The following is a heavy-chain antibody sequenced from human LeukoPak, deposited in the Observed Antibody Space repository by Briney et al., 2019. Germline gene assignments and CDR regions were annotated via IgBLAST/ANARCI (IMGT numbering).Heavy chain of an antibody. CDR3: ARDLGH. CDR1: GGSISSGSYY. CDR2: IYTSGST. Sequence: SEALSLTCTVSGGSISSGSYYWSWIRQPAGKGLEWIGRIYTSGSTNYNPSLKSRVTISVDTSKNQFSLKLSSVTAADTAVYYCARDLGHWGQGTLVTVSS. J-gene: IGHJ4*02. D-gene: IGHD3/OR15-3a*01. V-gene: IGHV4-61*02.